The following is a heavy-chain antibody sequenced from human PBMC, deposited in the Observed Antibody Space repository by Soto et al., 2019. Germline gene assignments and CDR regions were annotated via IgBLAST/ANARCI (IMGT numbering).Heavy chain of an antibody. V-gene: IGHV1-8*01. CDR1: GYTFTSYD. CDR2: MNPNSGNT. J-gene: IGHJ6*02. D-gene: IGHD3-3*02. CDR3: ARELAAGPYGMDV. Sequence: QVQLVQSGAEVKKPGASVKVSCKASGYTFTSYDIXXXRQATGXXXAXTGWMNPNSGNTGYAQKFQGRVTMTRNTSISTAYMELSSLRSEDTAVYYCARELAAGPYGMDVWGQGTTVTVSS.